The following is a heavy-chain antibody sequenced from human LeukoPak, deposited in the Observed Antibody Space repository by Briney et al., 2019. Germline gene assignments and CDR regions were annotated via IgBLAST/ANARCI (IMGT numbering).Heavy chain of an antibody. J-gene: IGHJ3*02. V-gene: IGHV3-23*01. CDR3: AKVSDYGDYVRANYAFDI. CDR1: GFTFSSNW. CDR2: ISGSGGST. D-gene: IGHD4-17*01. Sequence: GGSLRLSCVASGFTFSSNWMSWVRQAPGKGLEWVSGISGSGGSTYYADSVKGRFTISRDNSKNTLYLQMNSLRAEDTAVYYCAKVSDYGDYVRANYAFDIWGQGTMVTVSS.